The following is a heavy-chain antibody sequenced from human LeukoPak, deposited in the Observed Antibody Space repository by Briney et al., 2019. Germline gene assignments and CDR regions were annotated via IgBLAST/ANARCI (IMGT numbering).Heavy chain of an antibody. CDR1: GFTFSSYA. J-gene: IGHJ4*02. CDR2: ISGSGGST. V-gene: IGHV3-23*01. Sequence: PGGSLRLSCAASGFTFSSYAMSWVRQAPVKGLEWVSAISGSGGSTYYADSVKGRFTISRDNSKNTLYLQMNSLRAEDTAVYYCAKDLPPIVGATIFGYWGQGTLVTVSS. D-gene: IGHD1-26*01. CDR3: AKDLPPIVGATIFGY.